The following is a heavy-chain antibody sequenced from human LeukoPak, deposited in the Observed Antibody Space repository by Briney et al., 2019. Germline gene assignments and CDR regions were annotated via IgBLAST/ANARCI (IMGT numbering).Heavy chain of an antibody. CDR1: GYSISSGFY. CDR2: IYHSGST. CDR3: ARGRITMVRGVSDY. Sequence: SETLSLTCTVSGYSISSGFYWGWIRQPSGKGLEWIGSIYHSGSTYYNSSLKSRVTISVDTSKNQFSLKLTSVTAADTAVYYCARGRITMVRGVSDYWGQGTLVTVSS. V-gene: IGHV4-38-2*02. J-gene: IGHJ4*02. D-gene: IGHD3-10*01.